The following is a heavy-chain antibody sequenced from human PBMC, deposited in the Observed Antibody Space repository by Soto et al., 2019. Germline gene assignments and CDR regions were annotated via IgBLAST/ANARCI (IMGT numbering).Heavy chain of an antibody. D-gene: IGHD3-9*01. J-gene: IGHJ6*02. CDR2: IYYSRST. V-gene: IGHV4-61*01. CDR1: GGSVSSGSYY. Sequence: PSDTLSLTGTVSGGSVSSGSYYWSWIRQPPGKGLEWIGYIYYSRSTNYNPSLKSRVTISVDTSKNQLSLKLSSVTATDTAVYYCARDSRNFRASGSLTGDYPYYYYGMDVWGQWSTVTVS. CDR3: ARDSRNFRASGSLTGDYPYYYYGMDV.